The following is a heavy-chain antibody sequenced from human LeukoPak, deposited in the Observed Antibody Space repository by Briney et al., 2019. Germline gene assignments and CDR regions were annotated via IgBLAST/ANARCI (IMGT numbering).Heavy chain of an antibody. Sequence: ASLWVSCEPSGYTFTGYDMHWVRQAPGQGREWMGRINPNSGGTNYAQKFQGRVTKTRDTSISTAYMELSRLRSDDTAVYYCARRADAFDIWGQGTMVTVSS. V-gene: IGHV1-2*06. J-gene: IGHJ3*02. CDR2: INPNSGGT. CDR3: ARRADAFDI. CDR1: GYTFTGYD.